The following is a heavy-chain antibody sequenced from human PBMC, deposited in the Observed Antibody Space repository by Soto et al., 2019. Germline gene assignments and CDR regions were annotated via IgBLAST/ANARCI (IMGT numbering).Heavy chain of an antibody. CDR3: AKDHDVYDFWSGYYYAGHFDY. J-gene: IGHJ4*02. CDR2: ISGSGGST. CDR1: GFTFSSYA. Sequence: PGGSLRLSCAASGFTFSSYAMSWVRQAPGKGLEWVSAISGSGGSTYYADSVKGRFTISRDNSKNTLYLQMNSLRAEDTAVYYCAKDHDVYDFWSGYYYAGHFDYWGQGTLVTVSS. D-gene: IGHD3-3*01. V-gene: IGHV3-23*01.